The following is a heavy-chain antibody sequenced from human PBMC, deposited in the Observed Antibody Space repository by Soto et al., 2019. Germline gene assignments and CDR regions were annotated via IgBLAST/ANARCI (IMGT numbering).Heavy chain of an antibody. CDR1: GFSFSPYA. Sequence: PGGSLRLSCAASGFSFSPYAMTWVRQAPGKGLEWVSSIRDSGDNTFYADSVKGRFTISRDNSKNTLYLQMTSLRAEDTAIYYCAKMSVYYYYGVDVWGQGTTVTVSS. CDR2: IRDSGDNT. V-gene: IGHV3-23*01. J-gene: IGHJ6*02. CDR3: AKMSVYYYYGVDV.